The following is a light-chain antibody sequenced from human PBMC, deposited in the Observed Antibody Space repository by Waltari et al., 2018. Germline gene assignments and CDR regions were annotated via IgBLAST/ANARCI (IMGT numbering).Light chain of an antibody. CDR2: DVT. Sequence: QSALTQPRSVSGSPGPSVPISCRGTSTDVGGYHYVSWYQQHPGKAPKLMLYDVTTRPAGVPDRFSGSKSGNTASLTISGLQAEDEADYYCCSYAGSYTWVFGGGTKLTVL. CDR3: CSYAGSYTWV. V-gene: IGLV2-11*01. CDR1: STDVGGYHY. J-gene: IGLJ3*02.